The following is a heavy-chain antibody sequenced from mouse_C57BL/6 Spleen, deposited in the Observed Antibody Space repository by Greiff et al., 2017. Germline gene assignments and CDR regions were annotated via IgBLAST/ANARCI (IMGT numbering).Heavy chain of an antibody. CDR3: ARKDYDGYYYYAMDY. CDR2: IYPRSGNP. J-gene: IGHJ4*01. CDR1: GYTFTSYG. D-gene: IGHD2-3*01. Sequence: QVQLQQSGAELARPGASVKLSCKASGYTFTSYGISWVKQRTGQGLEWIGEIYPRSGNPYYNEKFKGKATLTADKSSSTAYMELRSLTSEDSAVYFCARKDYDGYYYYAMDYWGQGTSVTVSS. V-gene: IGHV1-81*01.